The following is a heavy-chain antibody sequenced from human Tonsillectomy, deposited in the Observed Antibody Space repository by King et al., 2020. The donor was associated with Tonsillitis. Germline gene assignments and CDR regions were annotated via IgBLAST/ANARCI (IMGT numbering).Heavy chain of an antibody. V-gene: IGHV4-59*01. CDR2: IYYSGST. D-gene: IGHD6-13*01. CDR1: GGSISSYY. J-gene: IGHJ4*02. Sequence: VQLQESGPGLVKPSETLSLTCTVSGGSISSYYWSWIRQPPGKGLGWVGYIYYSGSTNYNPPLKSRVTISVDTSKNQFSLKLSSVTAADTAVYYCERVPGYSTLDYWGQGTLVTVSS. CDR3: ERVPGYSTLDY.